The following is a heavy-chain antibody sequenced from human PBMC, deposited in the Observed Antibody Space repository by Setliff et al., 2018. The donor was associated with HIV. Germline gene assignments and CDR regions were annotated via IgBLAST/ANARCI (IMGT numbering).Heavy chain of an antibody. Sequence: ASVKVSCKASGYTFTSYAMNWVRQAPGQGLAWMGWINTNTGNPTYAQGFTGRFVFSLDTSVSTAYLQISSLKAEDTAVYYCARRPVVVVAATLDAFDIWGQGTMVTVSS. D-gene: IGHD2-15*01. CDR2: INTNTGNP. J-gene: IGHJ3*02. V-gene: IGHV7-4-1*02. CDR1: GYTFTSYA. CDR3: ARRPVVVVAATLDAFDI.